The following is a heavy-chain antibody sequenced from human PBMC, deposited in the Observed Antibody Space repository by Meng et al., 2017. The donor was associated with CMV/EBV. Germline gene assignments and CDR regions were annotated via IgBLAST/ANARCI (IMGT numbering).Heavy chain of an antibody. D-gene: IGHD6-13*01. CDR1: GGTFSSYA. Sequence: QVQLWQSGAKVKKPGSSVKVSCKASGGTFSSYAISWVRQAPGQGLEWMGGIIPIFGTANYAQKFQGRVTMTTDTSTSTAYMELRSLRSDDTAVYYCARGVAAAGRALNWGQGTLVTVSS. V-gene: IGHV1-69*05. J-gene: IGHJ4*02. CDR3: ARGVAAAGRALN. CDR2: IIPIFGTA.